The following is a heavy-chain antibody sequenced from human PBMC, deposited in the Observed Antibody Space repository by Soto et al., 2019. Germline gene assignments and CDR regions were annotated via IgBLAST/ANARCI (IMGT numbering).Heavy chain of an antibody. CDR3: ARELTQRSSILYPDAVDI. CDR2: INRDGRKK. CDR1: GFILSAYW. J-gene: IGHJ3*02. Sequence: EVQLEESGGDLVQPGGSLRLSCAASGFILSAYWMTWVRHAPGKGVEWVANINRDGRKKSYLDSVRSRFTISRDNVGKSLYLHLDSMRANDTPLYYCARELTQRSSILYPDAVDIWGQGKMVTVSS. D-gene: IGHD3-3*02. V-gene: IGHV3-7*05.